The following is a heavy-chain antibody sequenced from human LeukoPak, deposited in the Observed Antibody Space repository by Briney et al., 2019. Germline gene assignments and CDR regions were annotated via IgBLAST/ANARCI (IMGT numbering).Heavy chain of an antibody. CDR1: GGSISSSSYY. CDR3: AKDGGTYPYFLDV. Sequence: PSETLSLTCTVSGGSISSSSYYWGWIRQAPGKGLEWVANIKQDGSEKYYVDSVKGRFTISRDNSRDTLYLQMNSLRAEDTAIYICAKDGGTYPYFLDVWGKGTTVIVSS. D-gene: IGHD1-26*01. J-gene: IGHJ6*03. V-gene: IGHV3-7*03. CDR2: IKQDGSEK.